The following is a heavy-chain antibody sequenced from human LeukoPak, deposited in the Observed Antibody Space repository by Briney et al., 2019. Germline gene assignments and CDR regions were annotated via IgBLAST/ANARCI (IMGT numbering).Heavy chain of an antibody. CDR3: ARGGTSGYSSTRHFWGGNYYFDY. Sequence: PGGSLRLSCGASGFTFDDYWMSWVRQAPGQGLEWVANINQDGSEKYYLDSAKGRFTISRDNARNSLYLQVNSLRAKDTAVYYCARGGTSGYSSTRHFWGGNYYFDYWGQGTLTTISS. J-gene: IGHJ4*02. CDR1: GFTFDDYW. V-gene: IGHV3-7*01. D-gene: IGHD2-2*01. CDR2: INQDGSEK.